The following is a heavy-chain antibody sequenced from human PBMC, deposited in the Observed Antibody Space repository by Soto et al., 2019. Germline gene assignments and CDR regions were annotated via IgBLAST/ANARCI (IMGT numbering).Heavy chain of an antibody. J-gene: IGHJ6*02. CDR1: GGSISSYY. CDR3: ARDLWDFWSGYYNGMDV. D-gene: IGHD3-3*01. Sequence: SETLSLTCTVSGGSISSYYWSWIRQPPGKGLEWIGYIYYSGSTNYNPSLKSRVTISVDTSKNQFSLKLSSVTAADTAVYYCARDLWDFWSGYYNGMDVWGQGTTVTVSS. V-gene: IGHV4-59*01. CDR2: IYYSGST.